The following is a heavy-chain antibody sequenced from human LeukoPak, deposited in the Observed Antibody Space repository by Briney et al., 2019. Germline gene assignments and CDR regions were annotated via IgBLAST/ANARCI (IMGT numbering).Heavy chain of an antibody. V-gene: IGHV4-30-2*01. Sequence: SQTLSLTCAVSGGSISSGGYSWSWIRQPPGKGLEWIGYIYHSGSTYYNPSLKSRVTISVDRSKNQFSLKLSSVTAADTAVYYCAREVNWFDPWGQGTLVTVSS. J-gene: IGHJ5*02. CDR1: GGSISSGGYS. CDR3: AREVNWFDP. CDR2: IYHSGST.